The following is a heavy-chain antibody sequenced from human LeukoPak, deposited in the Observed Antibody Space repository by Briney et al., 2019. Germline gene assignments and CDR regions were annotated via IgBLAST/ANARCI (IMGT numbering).Heavy chain of an antibody. CDR2: ISYDGTNA. D-gene: IGHD2-8*02. V-gene: IGHV3-30*03. CDR1: GFTFSTYN. Sequence: GESLRLSCAASGFTFSTYNMNWVRQAPGKGLECMATISYDGTNAYYINSVKGRFTISRDNSKKTLYLQMDSLRVEDTAVYYCARDWSLAYWGQGTLVTVSS. CDR3: ARDWSLAY. J-gene: IGHJ4*02.